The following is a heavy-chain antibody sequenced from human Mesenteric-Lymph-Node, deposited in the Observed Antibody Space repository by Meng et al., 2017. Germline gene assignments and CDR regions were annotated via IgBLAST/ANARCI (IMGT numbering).Heavy chain of an antibody. CDR1: GFTFSTYG. V-gene: IGHV3-23*01. CDR3: AKRFRICSSTSCYYYFDY. D-gene: IGHD2-2*01. Sequence: GESLKISCVASGFTFSTYGMIWVRQTPGQGLEWVSHILNGGHASYYSDSVKGRFTVSRDNSKNTLYLQMNNLRAEDTAVYYCAKRFRICSSTSCYYYFDYWGQGTLVTVSS. J-gene: IGHJ4*02. CDR2: ILNGGHAS.